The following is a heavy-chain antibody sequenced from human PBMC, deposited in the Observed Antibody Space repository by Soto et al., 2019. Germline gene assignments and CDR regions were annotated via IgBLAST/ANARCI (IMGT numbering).Heavy chain of an antibody. CDR3: ATEVWVYYDFWSGYSDD. Sequence: EVQLVESGGGLVQPGGSLRLSCAASGFTFSSYWMSWVRQAPGKGLEWLANIKEDGSDIYYVYSVKGRFTISRDNDKKSLYLQMNSLRVEETAVYYCATEVWVYYDFWSGYSDDWGQGTLVTVSS. CDR1: GFTFSSYW. D-gene: IGHD3-3*01. J-gene: IGHJ4*02. CDR2: IKEDGSDI. V-gene: IGHV3-7*01.